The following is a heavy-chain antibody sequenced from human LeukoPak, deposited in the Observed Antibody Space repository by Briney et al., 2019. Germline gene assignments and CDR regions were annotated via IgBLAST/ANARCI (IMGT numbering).Heavy chain of an antibody. V-gene: IGHV1-46*01. CDR1: GYTFTSYY. CDR2: INPSGGST. J-gene: IGHJ4*02. Sequence: ASVKVSCKASGYTFTSYYMHWVRQAPGQGLEWMGIINPSGGSTSYAQKFQGRVTMTRGTSTSTVYMELSSLRSEDTAVYYCARDLRESYSSSSGEVGYWGQGTLVTVSS. D-gene: IGHD6-6*01. CDR3: ARDLRESYSSSSGEVGY.